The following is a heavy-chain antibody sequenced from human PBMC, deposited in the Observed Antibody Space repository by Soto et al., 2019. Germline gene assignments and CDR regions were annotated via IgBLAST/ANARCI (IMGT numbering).Heavy chain of an antibody. Sequence: SVKVSCKASGGTFISYTISWVRQAPGQGLEWMGRIIPILGIANYAQKFQGRVTITADKSTSTAYMELSSLRSEDTAVYYCARDGGGDDSSGYAYYYYYGMDVWGQGTTVTVSS. CDR3: ARDGGGDDSSGYAYYYYYGMDV. J-gene: IGHJ6*02. D-gene: IGHD3-22*01. CDR1: GGTFISYT. CDR2: IIPILGIA. V-gene: IGHV1-69*04.